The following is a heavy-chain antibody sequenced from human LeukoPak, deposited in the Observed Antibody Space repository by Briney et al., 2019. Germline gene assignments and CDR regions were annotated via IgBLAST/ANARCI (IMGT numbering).Heavy chain of an antibody. D-gene: IGHD1-26*01. V-gene: IGHV1-69*13. J-gene: IGHJ3*02. CDR1: GGTFSSYA. CDR3: ARKRRWELSFDAFDI. Sequence: GASVKVSCKASGGTFSSYAISWVRQAPGQGLEWMGGIIPIFGTANYAQKFQGRVTITADESTSTAYMELSSLRSEDTAVYYCARKRRWELSFDAFDIWGQGTMVTVSS. CDR2: IIPIFGTA.